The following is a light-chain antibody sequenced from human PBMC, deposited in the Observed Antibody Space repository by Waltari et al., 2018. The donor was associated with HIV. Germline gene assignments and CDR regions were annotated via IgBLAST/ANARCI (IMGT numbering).Light chain of an antibody. Sequence: EIVMTQSPATLSVSPGERATLSCRASQSVSSNLAWYQQNPGQAPRLLIYGASTRATGIPARFSGSGSGTEFTLIISSLQSEDFAVYYCQQYDSWPPWTFGQGTKVEIK. CDR2: GAS. J-gene: IGKJ1*01. CDR1: QSVSSN. CDR3: QQYDSWPPWT. V-gene: IGKV3-15*01.